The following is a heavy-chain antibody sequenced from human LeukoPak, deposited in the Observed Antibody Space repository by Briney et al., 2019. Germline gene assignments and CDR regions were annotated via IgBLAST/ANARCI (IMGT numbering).Heavy chain of an antibody. CDR1: GFTFSSYS. Sequence: GGSLRLSCAASGFTFSSYSMTWVRQAPGKGLEWVSSISSSSSYIYYVDSVKGRFTISRDNAKNSLYLQMNSLRAEDTAVYYCARILNSSRLFDYWGQGTLVTVSS. V-gene: IGHV3-21*01. J-gene: IGHJ4*02. CDR3: ARILNSSRLFDY. D-gene: IGHD6-13*01. CDR2: ISSSSSYI.